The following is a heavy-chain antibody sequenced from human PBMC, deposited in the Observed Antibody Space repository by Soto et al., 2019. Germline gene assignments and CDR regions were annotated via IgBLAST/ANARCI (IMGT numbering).Heavy chain of an antibody. V-gene: IGHV4-39*07. CDR3: ARDHDYGDYSTFDY. CDR1: GGSLSSSSYY. Sequence: SETLSLTCTVSGGSLSSSSYYWGWIRQPPGKGLEWIGSIYYSGSTYYNPSLKSRVTISVDTSKNQFSLKLSSVTAADTAVYYCARDHDYGDYSTFDYWGQGTLVTVSS. CDR2: IYYSGST. J-gene: IGHJ4*02. D-gene: IGHD4-17*01.